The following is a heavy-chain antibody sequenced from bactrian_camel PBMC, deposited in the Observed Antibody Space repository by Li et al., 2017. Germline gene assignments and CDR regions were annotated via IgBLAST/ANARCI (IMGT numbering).Heavy chain of an antibody. J-gene: IGHJ4*01. CDR1: GFTFKDYD. D-gene: IGHD2*01. Sequence: EVQLVESGGGLVQPGESLRVSCTAFGFTFKDYDMSWVHQAPGKGLEWVSAINNGGDYTYYADSVKGRFTISRDNADNTLYLQLNSLKTEDTAMYYCAGEGVEGAYYSGGYYGRWGQGTQVTVS. CDR2: INNGGDYT. CDR3: AGEGVEGAYYSGGYYGR. V-gene: IGHV3S40*01.